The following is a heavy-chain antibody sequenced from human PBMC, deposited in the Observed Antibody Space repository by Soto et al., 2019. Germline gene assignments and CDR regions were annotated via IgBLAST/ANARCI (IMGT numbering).Heavy chain of an antibody. CDR2: IYHAGSV. V-gene: IGHV4-38-2*01. CDR1: GYSIASGDY. CDR3: ARTVDYYGMDV. J-gene: IGHJ6*02. Sequence: SETLSLTGAVSGYSIASGDYWAWIRQSPGKGLEWIGSIYHAGSVYYNPSLNSRVAVSLDTSKNHFSLKLTSVTATDTAVYYCARTVDYYGMDVWGQGTTVTVSS.